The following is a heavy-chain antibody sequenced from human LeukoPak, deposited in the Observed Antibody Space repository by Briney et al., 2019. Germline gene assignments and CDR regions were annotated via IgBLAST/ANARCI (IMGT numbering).Heavy chain of an antibody. CDR2: MNPNSGNT. V-gene: IGHV1-8*01. Sequence: ASVKVSCKASGYTFTSYDINWVRQATGQGLEWMGWMNPNSGNTGYAQKFQGRVTMTRNTSISTAYMELSSLRSEDTAVYYCAREEPAAMSLYYYYGMDVWGQGTTVTVSS. J-gene: IGHJ6*02. D-gene: IGHD2-2*01. CDR1: GYTFTSYD. CDR3: AREEPAAMSLYYYYGMDV.